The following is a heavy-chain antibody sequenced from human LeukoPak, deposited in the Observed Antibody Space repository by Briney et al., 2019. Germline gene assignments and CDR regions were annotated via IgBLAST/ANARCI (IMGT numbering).Heavy chain of an antibody. D-gene: IGHD3-10*01. Sequence: ASVKVSCKASGYTFTSYAMNWVRQAPGQGLEWMGWINTNTGNPTYAQGFTGRFVFSLDTSVSTAYLQICSLKAEDTAVYYCARDQYITMVRGVISYWGREPWSPSPQ. CDR3: ARDQYITMVRGVISY. CDR2: INTNTGNP. CDR1: GYTFTSYA. J-gene: IGHJ4*02. V-gene: IGHV7-4-1*01.